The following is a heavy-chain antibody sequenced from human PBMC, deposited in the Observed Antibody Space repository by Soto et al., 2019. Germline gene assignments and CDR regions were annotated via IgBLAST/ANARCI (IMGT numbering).Heavy chain of an antibody. CDR2: IYYSGST. Sequence: QLQLQESGPGLVKPSETLSLTCSVSGGSISSSSYFWGWIRQPPGKGLEWIGSIYYSGSTYYNPSLKSRVTVAVDTSKNQFALKLSSVTAADTAVYYCATHPCDCWFDPWGQGTLVTVSS. J-gene: IGHJ5*02. V-gene: IGHV4-39*01. D-gene: IGHD2-21*02. CDR1: GGSISSSSYF. CDR3: ATHPCDCWFDP.